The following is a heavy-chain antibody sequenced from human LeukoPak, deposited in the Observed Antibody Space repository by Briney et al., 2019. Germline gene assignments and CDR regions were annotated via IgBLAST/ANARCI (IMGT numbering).Heavy chain of an antibody. CDR3: ARAIESYYYDSSGYYSGYYFDY. J-gene: IGHJ4*02. V-gene: IGHV4-38-2*02. CDR2: IYHSGST. D-gene: IGHD3-22*01. Sequence: NASETLSLTCTVSGYSISSGYYWCWIRQPPGKGLEWIGSIYHSGSTYYNPSLKSRVTISVDTSKNQFSLKLSSVTAADTAVYYCARAIESYYYDSSGYYSGYYFDYWGQGTLVTVSS. CDR1: GYSISSGYY.